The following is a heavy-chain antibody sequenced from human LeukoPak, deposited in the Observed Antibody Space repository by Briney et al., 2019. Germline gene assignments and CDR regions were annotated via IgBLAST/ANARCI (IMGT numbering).Heavy chain of an antibody. J-gene: IGHJ4*02. V-gene: IGHV1-69*13. Sequence: SVKVSCKASVGTFSSYAIRWVRQAPGDGLEWVGGVIPIFGTANYAQKFQGRVTIAADESTSTAYMELSSLRSEDTAVYYCARETLGYCSSTSCYRRKRGYYFDNWGQGTLVTVSS. CDR1: VGTFSSYA. D-gene: IGHD2-2*02. CDR3: ARETLGYCSSTSCYRRKRGYYFDN. CDR2: VIPIFGTA.